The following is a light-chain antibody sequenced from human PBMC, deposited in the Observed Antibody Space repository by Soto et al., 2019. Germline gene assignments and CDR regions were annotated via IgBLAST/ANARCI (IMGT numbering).Light chain of an antibody. CDR1: QSISSW. CDR2: EAS. V-gene: IGKV1-5*01. J-gene: IGKJ4*01. CDR3: QQYNNFPLT. Sequence: DIQMTQSPSTLSASVGDRVTITCRASQSISSWLAWYQQKPGKAPKLLIHEASRLESGVPSRFSGSESGTEFTLTISGLHAEDFATYYCQQYNNFPLTFGGVTRVEIK.